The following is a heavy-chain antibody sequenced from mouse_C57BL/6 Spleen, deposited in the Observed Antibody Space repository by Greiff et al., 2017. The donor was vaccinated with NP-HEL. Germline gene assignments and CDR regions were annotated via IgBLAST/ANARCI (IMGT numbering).Heavy chain of an antibody. CDR3: ARDHYSNPVGYFDV. D-gene: IGHD2-5*01. Sequence: QVQLQQPGAELVKPGASVKLSCKASGYTFTSYWMHWVKQRPGQGLEWIGMIHPNSGSTNYNEKFKSKATLTVDKSSSTAYMQLSSLTSEDSAVYYCARDHYSNPVGYFDVWGTGTTVTVSS. V-gene: IGHV1-64*01. CDR2: IHPNSGST. J-gene: IGHJ1*03. CDR1: GYTFTSYW.